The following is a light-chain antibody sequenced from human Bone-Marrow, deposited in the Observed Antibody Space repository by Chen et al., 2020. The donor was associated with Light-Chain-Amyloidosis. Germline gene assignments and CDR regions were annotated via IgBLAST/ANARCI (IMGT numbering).Light chain of an antibody. Sequence: DIVMTQSPDSLAVSLGERATINCKSSASLLYKSNNKNYLGWYQQKPGQSPKLLMYWASTRESGVPDRFSGSVSGTDFTLTISSLQAEDVSVYYCQQYYSTPYTFGHGTKLEIQ. J-gene: IGKJ2*01. CDR2: WAS. CDR3: QQYYSTPYT. CDR1: ASLLYKSNNKNY. V-gene: IGKV4-1*01.